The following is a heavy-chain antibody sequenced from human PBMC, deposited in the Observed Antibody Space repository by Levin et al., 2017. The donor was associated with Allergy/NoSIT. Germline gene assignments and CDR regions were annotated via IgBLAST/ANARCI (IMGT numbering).Heavy chain of an antibody. V-gene: IGHV4-34*01. CDR3: ARGAGNGWPPDY. D-gene: IGHD6-19*01. CDR1: GGSFSGYY. J-gene: IGHJ4*02. Sequence: PSETLSLTCAVYGGSFSGYYWSWIRQPPGKGLEWIGEINHSGSTNYNPSLKSRVTISVDTSKNQFSLKLSSVTAADTAVYYCARGAGNGWPPDYWGQGTLVTVSS. CDR2: INHSGST.